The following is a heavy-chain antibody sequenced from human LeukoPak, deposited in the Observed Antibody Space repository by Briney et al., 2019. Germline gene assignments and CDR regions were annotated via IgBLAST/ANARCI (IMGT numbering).Heavy chain of an antibody. D-gene: IGHD2-15*01. J-gene: IGHJ3*02. CDR2: IYYSGST. CDR1: GGSISSYY. Sequence: PSETLSLTCTVSGGSISSYYWSWIRQPPGKGLEWIGYIYYSGSTNYNPSLKSRVTISVDTSKNQFSLKLSSATAADTAVYYCARELGCSGGSCYSDGAFDIWGQGTMVTVSS. V-gene: IGHV4-59*01. CDR3: ARELGCSGGSCYSDGAFDI.